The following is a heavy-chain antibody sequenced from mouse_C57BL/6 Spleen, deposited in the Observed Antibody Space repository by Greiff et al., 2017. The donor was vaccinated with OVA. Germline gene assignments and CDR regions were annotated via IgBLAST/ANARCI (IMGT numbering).Heavy chain of an antibody. D-gene: IGHD3-2*02. Sequence: VQLQQPGAELVMPGASVKLSCKASGYTFTSYWMHWVQQRPGQGLEWIGEIDPSDSNTNYNQKFKGKSTLTVDKSSSTAYMQISSLTSEDSAVYYCARGQLRLRYFDYWGQGTTLTVSS. CDR2: IDPSDSNT. V-gene: IGHV1-69*01. J-gene: IGHJ2*01. CDR1: GYTFTSYW. CDR3: ARGQLRLRYFDY.